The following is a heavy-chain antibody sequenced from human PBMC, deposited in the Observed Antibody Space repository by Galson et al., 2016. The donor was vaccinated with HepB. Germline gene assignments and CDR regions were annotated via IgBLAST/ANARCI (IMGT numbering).Heavy chain of an antibody. CDR2: ISDSGRT. Sequence: ETLSLTCTVSGGSISNYYWSWIRQSPVKGLEWIGYISDSGRTTHNPSLWSRATMSIDTSKSQFSLQLRSVTAADTALYYCARGRRSGFPDFGIYFDEWGQGTLVTVSS. J-gene: IGHJ4*02. V-gene: IGHV4-59*01. D-gene: IGHD6-25*01. CDR1: GGSISNYY. CDR3: ARGRRSGFPDFGIYFDE.